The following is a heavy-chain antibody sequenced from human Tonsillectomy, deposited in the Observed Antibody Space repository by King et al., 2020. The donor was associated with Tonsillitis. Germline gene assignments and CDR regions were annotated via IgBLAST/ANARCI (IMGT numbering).Heavy chain of an antibody. V-gene: IGHV1-69*01. Sequence: VQLVESGAEVKKPGSSVKVSCKASGGTFSSYAISWVRQAPGQGLEWMGGIIPIFGTANYAQKFQGRVTITADESTSTAYMELSSQRSEDTAVYYCATPGPYRNYLLAYYYYGMDVWGQGTTVTVSS. CDR3: ATPGPYRNYLLAYYYYGMDV. CDR1: GGTFSSYA. D-gene: IGHD4-11*01. CDR2: IIPIFGTA. J-gene: IGHJ6*02.